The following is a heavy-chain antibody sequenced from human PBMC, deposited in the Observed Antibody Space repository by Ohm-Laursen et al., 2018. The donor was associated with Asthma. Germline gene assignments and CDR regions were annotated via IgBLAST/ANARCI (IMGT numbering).Heavy chain of an antibody. J-gene: IGHJ6*02. CDR1: GFTFSSYA. D-gene: IGHD3-3*01. V-gene: IGHV3-30-3*01. Sequence: RSLRLSCAASGFTFSSYAMHWVRQAPGKGLEWVAVISYDGSNKYYADSVKGRFTISRDNSKNTLYLQMNSLRAEDTAVYYCARDRDNYDFWSGYFVSPYYYYYGMDVWGQGTTVTVSS. CDR2: ISYDGSNK. CDR3: ARDRDNYDFWSGYFVSPYYYYYGMDV.